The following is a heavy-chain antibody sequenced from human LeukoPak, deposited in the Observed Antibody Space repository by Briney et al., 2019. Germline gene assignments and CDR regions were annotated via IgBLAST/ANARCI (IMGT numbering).Heavy chain of an antibody. J-gene: IGHJ4*02. Sequence: HPGRSLRLSCAASGFRFDNHAMHWVRQVPGRGLEWISGINENSATIAYADSIEGRFTISRDNAKNSLYLQMNSLRTEDTAFYFCARRTVTTSSRGPFDSWGQGTLVTVSS. CDR2: INENSATI. CDR1: GFRFDNHA. CDR3: ARRTVTTSSRGPFDS. D-gene: IGHD4-17*01. V-gene: IGHV3-9*01.